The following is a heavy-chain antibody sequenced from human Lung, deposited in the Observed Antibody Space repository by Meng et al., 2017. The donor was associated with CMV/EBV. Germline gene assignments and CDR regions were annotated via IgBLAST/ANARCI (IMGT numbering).Heavy chain of an antibody. J-gene: IGHJ4*03. CDR3: TRCGINCYLDY. D-gene: IGHD2-15*01. CDR1: GFSAGDSF. Sequence: SCTVSGFSAGDSFMTWVRQAPGKGLEWVGFIRSKNSGGTTEYAASVKGRFTISRDESNSVAYLQMNSLRIEDTAVYYCTRCGINCYLDYWGQGTXVTVSS. CDR2: IRSKNSGGTT. V-gene: IGHV3-49*04.